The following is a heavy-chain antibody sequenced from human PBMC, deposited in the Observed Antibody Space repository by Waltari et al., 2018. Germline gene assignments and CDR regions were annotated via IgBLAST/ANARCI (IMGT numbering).Heavy chain of an antibody. CDR1: GYSISSGFY. V-gene: IGHV4-38-2*01. D-gene: IGHD6-6*01. Sequence: QVQLQESGPGLVKPSETLSLTCVVSGYSISSGFYWAWIRQPPGKGLEWIASIHHSGITHYNPSLQSRVIISVDTSKNQFSLKLNSVTATDTAVYYCGRLEGQLVEYWGQGTLVTVSS. J-gene: IGHJ4*02. CDR3: GRLEGQLVEY. CDR2: IHHSGIT.